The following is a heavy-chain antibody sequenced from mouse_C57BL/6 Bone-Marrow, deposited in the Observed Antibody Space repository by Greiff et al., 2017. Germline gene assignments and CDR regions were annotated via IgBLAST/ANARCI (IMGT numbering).Heavy chain of an antibody. D-gene: IGHD2-5*01. CDR2: ICDGGSYT. CDR1: GFTFSSYA. V-gene: IGHV5-4*03. CDR3: ARYYYSKGVFAY. Sequence: EVMLVESGGGLVKPGGSLKLSCAASGFTFSSYAMSWVRQTPEKRLEWVATICDGGSYTYYPANVKGRFTISRDNAKNNLYLQMSDLKSEDTAMYYCARYYYSKGVFAYWGQGTLVTVSA. J-gene: IGHJ3*01.